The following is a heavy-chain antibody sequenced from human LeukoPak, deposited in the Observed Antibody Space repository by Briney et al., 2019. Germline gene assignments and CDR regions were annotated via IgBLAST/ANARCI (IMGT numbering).Heavy chain of an antibody. V-gene: IGHV3-74*01. CDR3: AKAFGSSWSLFHY. Sequence: GGSLRLSCAASGFTFSSYWMHWVRQAPGKGLVWVSGIISDGSTTSYADSVKGRFTISRDNSKNTLYLQMNSLRAEDTATFYCAKAFGSSWSLFHYWGQGTLVTVSS. CDR1: GFTFSSYW. D-gene: IGHD6-13*01. CDR2: IISDGSTT. J-gene: IGHJ4*02.